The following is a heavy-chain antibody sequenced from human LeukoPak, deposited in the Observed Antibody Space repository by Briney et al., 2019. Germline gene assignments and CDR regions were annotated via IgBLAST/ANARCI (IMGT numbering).Heavy chain of an antibody. J-gene: IGHJ4*02. CDR2: INPNSGGT. CDR1: GYTFTGYY. D-gene: IGHD2-2*01. V-gene: IGHV1-2*02. CDR3: ARDAGCSSTSCYLIVGVLDY. Sequence: ASVKVSCKASGYTFTGYYMHWVRQAPGQGLEWMGWINPNSGGTNYAQKFQGRVTMTTDTSTSTAYMELRSLRSDDTAVYYCARDAGCSSTSCYLIVGVLDYWGQGTLVTVSS.